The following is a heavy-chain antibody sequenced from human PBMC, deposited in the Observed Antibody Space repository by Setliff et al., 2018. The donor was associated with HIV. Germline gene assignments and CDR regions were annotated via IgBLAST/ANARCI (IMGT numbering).Heavy chain of an antibody. D-gene: IGHD2-2*01. Sequence: ASVKVSCKVSGYTLTELSMHWVRQAPGKGLEWMGGFDPEDGETIYAQKFQGRVTMTEDASTDTAYLEPSSLRSEDTAVYYCATGVVPAAMGSYFDYWGQGTLVTVSS. CDR3: ATGVVPAAMGSYFDY. CDR2: FDPEDGET. J-gene: IGHJ4*02. CDR1: GYTLTELS. V-gene: IGHV1-24*01.